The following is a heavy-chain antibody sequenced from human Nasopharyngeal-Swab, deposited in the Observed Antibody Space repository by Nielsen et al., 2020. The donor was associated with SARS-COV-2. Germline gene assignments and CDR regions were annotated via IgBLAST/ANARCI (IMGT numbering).Heavy chain of an antibody. J-gene: IGHJ4*02. Sequence: GESLKISRAASGFSFSTFWMHWVRQAPGEGLVWVARLNGDATTVDYADSVKGRFTISRDNAKNTLYLQMNGLRDEDTAIYYCARAGEYRFDYWGQGTLVTVSS. CDR1: GFSFSTFW. D-gene: IGHD7-27*01. V-gene: IGHV3-74*01. CDR3: ARAGEYRFDY. CDR2: LNGDATTV.